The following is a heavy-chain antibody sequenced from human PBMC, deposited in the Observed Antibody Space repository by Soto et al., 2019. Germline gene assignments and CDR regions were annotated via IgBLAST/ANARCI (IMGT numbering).Heavy chain of an antibody. CDR1: GGTFSSYA. V-gene: IGHV1-69*13. Sequence: SVKVSCKASGGTFSSYAISWVRQAPGQGLEWMGGIIPIFGTANYAQKFQGRVTITADESTSTAYMELSSLRSEDTAVYYCAIHVAYSGYDGTPFDYWGQGTLVTVSS. CDR2: IIPIFGTA. CDR3: AIHVAYSGYDGTPFDY. J-gene: IGHJ4*02. D-gene: IGHD5-12*01.